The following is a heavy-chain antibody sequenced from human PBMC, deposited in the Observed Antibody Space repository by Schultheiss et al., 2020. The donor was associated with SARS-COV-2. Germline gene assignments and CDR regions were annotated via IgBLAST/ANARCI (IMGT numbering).Heavy chain of an antibody. Sequence: GGSLRLSCAASGFTFSSYGMHWVRQAPGKGLEWVAVIWYDGSNKYYADSVKGRFTISRDNSKNTLYLQMNSLRAEDTAVYYCARDARDDILTGYSYYFDYWGQGTLVTVSS. J-gene: IGHJ4*02. V-gene: IGHV3-33*01. CDR1: GFTFSSYG. D-gene: IGHD3-9*01. CDR3: ARDARDDILTGYSYYFDY. CDR2: IWYDGSNK.